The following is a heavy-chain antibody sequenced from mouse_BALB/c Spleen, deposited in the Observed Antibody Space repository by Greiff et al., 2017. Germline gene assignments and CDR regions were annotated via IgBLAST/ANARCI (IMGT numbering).Heavy chain of an antibody. Sequence: ESGPGLVKPSQSLSLTCSVTGYSITSGYYWNWIRQFPGNKLEWMGYISYDGSNNYNPSLKNRISITRDTSKNQFFLKLNSVTTEDTATYYCARDYGYDDDVWGAGTTVTVSS. CDR1: GYSITSGYY. J-gene: IGHJ1*01. D-gene: IGHD2-2*01. CDR2: ISYDGSN. V-gene: IGHV3-6*02. CDR3: ARDYGYDDDV.